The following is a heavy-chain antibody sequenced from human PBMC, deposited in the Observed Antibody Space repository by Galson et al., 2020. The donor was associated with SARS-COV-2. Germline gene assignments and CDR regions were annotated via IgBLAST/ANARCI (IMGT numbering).Heavy chain of an antibody. CDR2: ISSSSSTI. CDR3: ARDRFLEWLSPTNEEFDY. J-gene: IGHJ4*02. D-gene: IGHD3-3*01. CDR1: GFTFSSYS. V-gene: IGHV3-48*04. Sequence: GGSLRLSCAASGFTFSSYSMNWVRQAPGRGLEWVSTISSSSSTIYSAAPVKGRFTISRDNAKNSLYLQMNSLRAEDTAVYYCARDRFLEWLSPTNEEFDYWGQGTLVTVSS.